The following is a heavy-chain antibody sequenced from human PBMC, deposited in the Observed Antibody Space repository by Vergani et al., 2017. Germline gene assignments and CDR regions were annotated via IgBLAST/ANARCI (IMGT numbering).Heavy chain of an antibody. CDR3: ARVPTTVTTRILVSPDY. V-gene: IGHV1-18*01. Sequence: QVQLVQSGAEVKKPGASVKVSCKASGYTFTSYGISWVRQAPGQGLEWMGWISAYNGNTNYAQKLQGRVTMTTDTSTSTAYMELRSLRSDATAVYYCARVPTTVTTRILVSPDYWGQGTLVTVSS. D-gene: IGHD4-17*01. J-gene: IGHJ4*02. CDR1: GYTFTSYG. CDR2: ISAYNGNT.